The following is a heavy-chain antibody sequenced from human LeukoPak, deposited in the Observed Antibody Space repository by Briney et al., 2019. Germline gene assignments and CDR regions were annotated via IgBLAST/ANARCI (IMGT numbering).Heavy chain of an antibody. CDR3: ANEVRPDDY. CDR1: GFTFNSHA. V-gene: IGHV3-23*01. J-gene: IGHJ4*02. Sequence: GGSLRLSCAVSGFTFNSHAMCWVRQAPGKGLEWVSSIDISGGSTYYADSVKGRFTISRDNSKNTLYLQMNSLRGEDTALYFCANEVRPDDYWGQGTLVTVSS. CDR2: IDISGGST. D-gene: IGHD4/OR15-4a*01.